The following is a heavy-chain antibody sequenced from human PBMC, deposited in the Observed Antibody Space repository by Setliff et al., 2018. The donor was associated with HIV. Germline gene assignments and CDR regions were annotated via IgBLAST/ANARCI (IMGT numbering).Heavy chain of an antibody. V-gene: IGHV4-4*07. CDR1: GDSISNYY. Sequence: TSETLSLTCTVSGDSISNYYWNWIRQPAGKGLEWIGRMDTSGGTIYNPSLKSRVTMSADRSKNQFSLQLTSVTAADTAVYYCVNPSGAMGDFDSWGQGTLVTVSS. CDR2: MDTSGGT. J-gene: IGHJ4*02. CDR3: VNPSGAMGDFDS. D-gene: IGHD3-16*01.